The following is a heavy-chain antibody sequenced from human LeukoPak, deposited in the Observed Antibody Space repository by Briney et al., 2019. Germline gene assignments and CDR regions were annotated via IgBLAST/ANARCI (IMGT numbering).Heavy chain of an antibody. CDR3: ARVLSSGWYGGYFDY. CDR1: GGSISSSNW. V-gene: IGHV4-4*02. Sequence: SGTLSLTCAVSGGSISSSNWWSWVRQPPGKGLEWIGEIYHSGSTNYNPSLKGRVTISVDKSKNQFSLKLSSVTAADTAVYYCARVLSSGWYGGYFDYWGQGTLVTVSS. CDR2: IYHSGST. D-gene: IGHD6-19*01. J-gene: IGHJ4*02.